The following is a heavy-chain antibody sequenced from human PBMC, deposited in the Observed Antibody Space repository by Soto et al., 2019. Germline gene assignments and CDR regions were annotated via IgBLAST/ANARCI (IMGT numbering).Heavy chain of an antibody. CDR2: VNPSGSST. D-gene: IGHD6-13*01. Sequence: GASVKVSCKASGYTFTRHYMHWVRRAPGQGLEWMGLVNPSGSSTIYAQKFQGRVTMTRDTSTSTDYTELSSLRSDDTAVYYCARYNSLAEAGSWWFDPWGQGTLGPVTS. CDR1: GYTFTRHY. CDR3: ARYNSLAEAGSWWFDP. V-gene: IGHV1-46*01. J-gene: IGHJ5*02.